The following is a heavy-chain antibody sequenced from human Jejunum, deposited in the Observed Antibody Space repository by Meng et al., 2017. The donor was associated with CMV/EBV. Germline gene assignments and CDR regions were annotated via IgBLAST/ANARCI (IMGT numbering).Heavy chain of an antibody. CDR2: MSGSADST. CDR3: AKDTLRGTGGPFDS. D-gene: IGHD3-16*01. Sequence: SGFTVSKYAMSWVRQAPGKGLEWVAAMSGSADSTYYADDVKGRFTISRENSKNNLYLEMNSMRAEDTAQYYCAKDTLRGTGGPFDSWGQGTLVTVSS. V-gene: IGHV3-23*01. J-gene: IGHJ4*02. CDR1: GFTVSKYA.